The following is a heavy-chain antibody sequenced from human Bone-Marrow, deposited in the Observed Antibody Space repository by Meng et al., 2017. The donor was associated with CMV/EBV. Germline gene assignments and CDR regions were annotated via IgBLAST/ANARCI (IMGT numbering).Heavy chain of an antibody. D-gene: IGHD3-10*01. CDR3: ARYVWFGELGWFDP. J-gene: IGHJ5*02. V-gene: IGHV4-59*01. CDR2: IYYSGST. CDR1: GGSISSYY. Sequence: GSLRLSCTVSGGSISSYYWSWIRQPPGKGLEWIGYIYYSGSTNYNPSLKSRVTISVDTSKNQFSLKLSSVTAADTAVYYCARYVWFGELGWFDPWGQGTLVTVSS.